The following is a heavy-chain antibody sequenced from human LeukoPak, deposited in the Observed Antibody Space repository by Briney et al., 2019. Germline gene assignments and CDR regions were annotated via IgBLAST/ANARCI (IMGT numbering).Heavy chain of an antibody. CDR2: ITASGGST. CDR3: AELGITMIGGV. Sequence: GGSLRLSCAASGFTFSTFAMSWVRQAPGKGLEWVSAITASGGSTYYADSVKGRFTISRDNAKNSLYLQMNSLRAEDTAVYYCAELGITMIGGVWGKGTTVTISS. D-gene: IGHD3-10*02. J-gene: IGHJ6*04. V-gene: IGHV3-23*01. CDR1: GFTFSTFA.